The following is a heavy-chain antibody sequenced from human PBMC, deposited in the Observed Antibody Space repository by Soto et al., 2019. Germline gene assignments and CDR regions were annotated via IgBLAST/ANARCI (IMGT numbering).Heavy chain of an antibody. V-gene: IGHV1-18*01. CDR2: ISAHNGNT. CDR3: ARGKDGDH. J-gene: IGHJ4*02. Sequence: QVHLVQSGAEVKKPGASVKVSCKGSGYTFTSYGITWVRQAPGQGLEWMGWISAHNGNTDYAQKLQGRVTVTRDTSTSTAYMELRSLRTDGTGGDYCARGKDGDHWGQGALVTVSS. CDR1: GYTFTSYG.